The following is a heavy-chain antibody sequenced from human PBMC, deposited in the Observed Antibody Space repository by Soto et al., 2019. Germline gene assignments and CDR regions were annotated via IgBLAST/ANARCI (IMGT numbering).Heavy chain of an antibody. V-gene: IGHV3-23*01. Sequence: GGSLRLSCAASGFTFSSYAMSWVRQAPGKGLEWVSAISGSGGSTYYAESVKGRFTISRDNSKNTLYLQMNSLRAEDTAVYYCAKDRQGVTMVRGVIPEFDPWGQGTLVTVSS. CDR2: ISGSGGST. J-gene: IGHJ5*02. CDR3: AKDRQGVTMVRGVIPEFDP. CDR1: GFTFSSYA. D-gene: IGHD3-10*01.